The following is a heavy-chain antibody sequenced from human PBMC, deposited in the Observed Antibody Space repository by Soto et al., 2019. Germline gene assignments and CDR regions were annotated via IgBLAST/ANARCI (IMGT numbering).Heavy chain of an antibody. J-gene: IGHJ5*02. V-gene: IGHV4-4*02. D-gene: IGHD1-1*01. CDR2: IYHVGIT. Sequence: SEALCDPCAVSGGFVSSSQWCTCLRLAPGNGLEWLGEIYHVGITKYNPSLKIRVTISVDKSNNHFSLNLRSVTSADTALYYCASTPQNWHIWMVTWGPVILVT. CDR1: GGFVSSSQW. CDR3: ASTPQNWHIWMVT.